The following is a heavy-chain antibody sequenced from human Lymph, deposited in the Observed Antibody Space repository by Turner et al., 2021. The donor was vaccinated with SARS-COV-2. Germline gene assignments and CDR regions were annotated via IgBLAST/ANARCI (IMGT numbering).Heavy chain of an antibody. CDR3: ARAPFIIVLMMYASGYFDN. D-gene: IGHD2-8*01. V-gene: IGHV4-39*01. CDR1: GGSIRSSSYY. J-gene: IGHJ4*02. CDR2: IYYSGST. Sequence: QLQLQESGPGLVKPSETLSLTCTVSGGSIRSSSYYWGWIRQPPGKGLEWIGSIYYSGSTYYNPSLKSRVTISVDTSKNQFSLKLSSVTAADTAVYYCARAPFIIVLMMYASGYFDNWGQGTLVTVSS.